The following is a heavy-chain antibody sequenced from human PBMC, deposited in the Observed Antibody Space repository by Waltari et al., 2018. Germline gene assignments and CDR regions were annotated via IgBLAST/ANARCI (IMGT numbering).Heavy chain of an antibody. D-gene: IGHD1-26*01. J-gene: IGHJ6*03. Sequence: QLQLQESGPGLVKPSETLSLTCTVSGGSISSSSYYWGWIRQPPGKGLEWIGSIYYSGSTYYTPPLKSRVTISVDTSKNQFSLKLSSVTAADTAVYYCARLEVGVEKGSYMDVWGKGTTVTVSS. V-gene: IGHV4-39*01. CDR1: GGSISSSSYY. CDR2: IYYSGST. CDR3: ARLEVGVEKGSYMDV.